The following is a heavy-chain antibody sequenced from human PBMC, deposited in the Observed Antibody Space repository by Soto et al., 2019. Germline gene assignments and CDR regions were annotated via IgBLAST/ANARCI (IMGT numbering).Heavy chain of an antibody. CDR1: GGSFSDYY. Sequence: SETLSLTCAVYGGSFSDYYWSWTRQPPGKGLEWIGEINHSGSTNYNPSLKSRVTVSVDTSKNQFSLKLSSVTAADTSVYYCARVRHKAATFRDYYYGMDVWGQGTTVTVSS. V-gene: IGHV4-34*01. CDR3: ARVRHKAATFRDYYYGMDV. CDR2: INHSGST. D-gene: IGHD2-15*01. J-gene: IGHJ6*02.